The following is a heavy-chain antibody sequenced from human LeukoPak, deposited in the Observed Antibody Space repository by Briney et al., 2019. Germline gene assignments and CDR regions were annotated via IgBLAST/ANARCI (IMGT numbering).Heavy chain of an antibody. Sequence: GGPLRLSCSASGFTFSNYAIHWVRQAPGKGLECVSTISDNGGNTNYADSVKGGFTISRDNSKNTLYLQMSSLRPEDTAVYYCVKAAGSWYGYFDYWGQGTLVTVSS. D-gene: IGHD6-13*01. CDR1: GFTFSNYA. V-gene: IGHV3-64D*06. CDR3: VKAAGSWYGYFDY. CDR2: ISDNGGNT. J-gene: IGHJ4*02.